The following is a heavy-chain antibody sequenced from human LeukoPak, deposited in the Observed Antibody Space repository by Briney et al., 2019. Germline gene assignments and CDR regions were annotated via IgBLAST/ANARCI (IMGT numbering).Heavy chain of an antibody. CDR1: GGSFSSYY. J-gene: IGHJ6*02. Sequence: SETLSLTCAVYGGSFSSYYWSWIRQPAGKGLEWIGRIYTSGSTNYNPSLKSRVTMSVDTSKNQFSLKLSSVTAADTAVYYCARAEIVFSTGLQERRSYYYYGMDVWGQGTTVTVSS. CDR2: IYTSGST. CDR3: ARAEIVFSTGLQERRSYYYYGMDV. V-gene: IGHV4-59*10. D-gene: IGHD2-2*01.